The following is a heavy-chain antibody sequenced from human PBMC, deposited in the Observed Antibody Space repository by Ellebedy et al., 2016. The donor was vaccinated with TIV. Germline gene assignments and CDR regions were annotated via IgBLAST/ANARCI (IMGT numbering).Heavy chain of an antibody. V-gene: IGHV3-21*06. D-gene: IGHD2-15*01. Sequence: GESLKISCVASGFTFRSHGMHWVRQSPGKGLEWVSSIRSTGSDKYYAESVKGRFTISRDNAQDTLFLQMNSLRAEDTAVYFCSRGWSTPDSWGQGTLVIVSS. CDR3: SRGWSTPDS. J-gene: IGHJ4*02. CDR2: IRSTGSDK. CDR1: GFTFRSHG.